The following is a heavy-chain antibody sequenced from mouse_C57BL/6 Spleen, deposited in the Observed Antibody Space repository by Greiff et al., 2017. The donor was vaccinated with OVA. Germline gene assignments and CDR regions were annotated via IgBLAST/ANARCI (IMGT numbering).Heavy chain of an antibody. CDR2: IHPNSGST. D-gene: IGHD2-1*01. CDR1: GYTFTSYW. V-gene: IGHV1-64*01. Sequence: QVQLKQPGAELVKPGASVKLSCKASGYTFTSYWMHWVKQRPGQGLEWIGMIHPNSGSTNYNEKFKSKATLTVDKSSSTAYMQLSSLTSEDSAVYYCARCGNYDWYFDVWGTGTTVTVSS. CDR3: ARCGNYDWYFDV. J-gene: IGHJ1*03.